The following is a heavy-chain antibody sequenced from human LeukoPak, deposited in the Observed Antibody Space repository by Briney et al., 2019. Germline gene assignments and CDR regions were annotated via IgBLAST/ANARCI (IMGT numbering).Heavy chain of an antibody. CDR1: GYTFTSYG. CDR2: ISAYNGNT. V-gene: IGHV1-18*01. J-gene: IGHJ6*03. CDR3: GRVVVGGSYSYYYYYMDV. D-gene: IGHD1-26*01. Sequence: ASVKVSCKASGYTFTSYGISWVRQAPGQGLEWMGWISAYNGNTNYAQKLQGRVTLTTDTSTSTAYKELRSLRSDDTAVYYCGRVVVGGSYSYYYYYMDVWGKGTTVTVSS.